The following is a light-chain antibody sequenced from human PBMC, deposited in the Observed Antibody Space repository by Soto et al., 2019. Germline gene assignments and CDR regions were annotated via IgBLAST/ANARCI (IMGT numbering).Light chain of an antibody. CDR2: EVS. CDR1: SSDVGGYNY. CDR3: CDYAGSNNVV. J-gene: IGLJ2*01. V-gene: IGLV2-8*01. Sequence: QSALTQPPSASGSPGQAVTISCTGTSSDVGGYNYVSWYQQHPGKAPKLMIYEVSKRPSGVPYRFSGSKSGNTASLTGSGLQAEDEDDYYCCDYAGSNNVVLGGGTKLTVL.